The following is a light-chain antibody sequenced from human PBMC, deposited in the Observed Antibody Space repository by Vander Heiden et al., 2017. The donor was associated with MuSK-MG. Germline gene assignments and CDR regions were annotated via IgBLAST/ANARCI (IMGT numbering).Light chain of an antibody. Sequence: EVVLTQSPGTLSLLAGDRATPSCRASQDIGTSYLAWYKQKPGQAPRLLIFGASRRATGIPDRFSGSGSGTDFTLTISRLAPEDSAVYYCQQYGGSPPVTFGGGTKVEIK. CDR2: GAS. CDR1: QDIGTSY. V-gene: IGKV3-20*01. J-gene: IGKJ4*01. CDR3: QQYGGSPPVT.